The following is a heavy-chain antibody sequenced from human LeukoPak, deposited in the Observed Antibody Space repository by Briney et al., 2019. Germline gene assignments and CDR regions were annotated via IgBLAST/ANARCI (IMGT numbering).Heavy chain of an antibody. CDR3: ARSKSYSSGWTDFDY. D-gene: IGHD6-19*01. V-gene: IGHV3-21*01. CDR1: GFTFSSYY. CDR2: ISSSSTYM. J-gene: IGHJ4*02. Sequence: GGSLRLSCAASGFTFSSYYMSWVRQAPGKGLEWVSSISSSSTYMFYADSVRGRFTISRENAKNSLYLQMDNLRAGDTAVYYCARSKSYSSGWTDFDYWGQGTLVAVSS.